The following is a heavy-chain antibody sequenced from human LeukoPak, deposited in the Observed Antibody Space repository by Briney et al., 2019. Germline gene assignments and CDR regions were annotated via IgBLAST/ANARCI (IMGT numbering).Heavy chain of an antibody. CDR2: IYSGGST. Sequence: PGGSLRLSCAASGFTVSINCMSWVRQAPGKGLEWVSVIYSGGSTYYADSVKGRFTISRDESKNTLYLQMNSLRAEDTAVYYCTRSRDGYNLGPSFDNWGQGTLVTVSS. J-gene: IGHJ4*02. CDR1: GFTVSINC. CDR3: TRSRDGYNLGPSFDN. V-gene: IGHV3-53*01. D-gene: IGHD5-24*01.